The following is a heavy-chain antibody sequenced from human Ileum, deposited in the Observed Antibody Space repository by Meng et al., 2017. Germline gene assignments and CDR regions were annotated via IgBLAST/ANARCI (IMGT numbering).Heavy chain of an antibody. CDR1: GDSITNTNW. CDR2: VYHSGST. Sequence: HGQLQEPGPGVVKPSGPLSLTCAVSGDSITNTNWWNWVRHPPGKGLEWIGEVYHSGSTNYNPSLQSRVTISIDKSKNQFSLNLTSVTVADTAVYYCARGGLTLERRPLDYWGQGTLVTVSS. J-gene: IGHJ4*02. CDR3: ARGGLTLERRPLDY. V-gene: IGHV4-4*02. D-gene: IGHD1-1*01.